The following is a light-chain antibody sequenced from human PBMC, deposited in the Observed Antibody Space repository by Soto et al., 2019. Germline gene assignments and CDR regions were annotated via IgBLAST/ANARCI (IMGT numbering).Light chain of an antibody. J-gene: IGLJ1*01. V-gene: IGLV2-8*01. Sequence: QSVLTQPPSASGSPGQSVAISCTGTSSDVGGYNYVSWYQQHPGKAPKLMIYEVNKRPSGVPDRFSGSKSGKTASLTVSGLQAEDEADYYCSSYAGRSNVFGTGTKLTVL. CDR3: SSYAGRSNV. CDR1: SSDVGGYNY. CDR2: EVN.